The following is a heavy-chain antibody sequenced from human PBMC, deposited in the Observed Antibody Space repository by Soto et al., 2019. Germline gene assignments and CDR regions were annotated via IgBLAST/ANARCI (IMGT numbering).Heavy chain of an antibody. CDR2: IIPIFPTP. Sequence: QVQLVQSGAEVKKPGSSVTVSCKASGGTFGNSAISWVRQAPGQGLEWMGGIIPIFPTPDYAQKFQGRVTTTADESTSASLMVLTRLCSEATAVYCWARDNDRLHFGGNYYCAVDVWGQWTTVTVSS. D-gene: IGHD6-25*01. CDR1: GGTFGNSA. V-gene: IGHV1-69*12. CDR3: ARDNDRLHFGGNYYCAVDV. J-gene: IGHJ6*02.